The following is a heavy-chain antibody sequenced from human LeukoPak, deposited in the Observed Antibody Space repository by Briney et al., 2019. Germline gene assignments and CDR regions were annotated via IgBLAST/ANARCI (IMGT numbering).Heavy chain of an antibody. CDR2: INHSGST. V-gene: IGHV4-34*01. CDR3: APRWVRGRRKYDWFDT. J-gene: IGHJ5*02. D-gene: IGHD3-10*01. CDR1: GGSFSGYY. Sequence: SETLSLTCAVYGGSFSGYYWSWIRQPPGKGLEWIGEINHSGSTNYNPSLKSRVTISVDTSKNQFSLKLSSVTAADTAVYYCAPRWVRGRRKYDWFDTWGQGSLVTVSS.